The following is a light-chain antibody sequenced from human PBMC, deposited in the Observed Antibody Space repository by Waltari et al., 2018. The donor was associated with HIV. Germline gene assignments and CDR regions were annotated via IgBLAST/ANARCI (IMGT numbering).Light chain of an antibody. Sequence: QSALTQPRSVSGSPGPSVTIPCTGTSSDVGGWNFVSWYQQHPGKAPKLIISDVSKWPSGVPDRFSGSKSGNTAYLTISGLQAEDEADYYCCSYASYAGGYWVFGGGTKLIVL. J-gene: IGLJ3*02. V-gene: IGLV2-11*01. CDR1: SSDVGGWNF. CDR2: DVS. CDR3: CSYASYAGGYWV.